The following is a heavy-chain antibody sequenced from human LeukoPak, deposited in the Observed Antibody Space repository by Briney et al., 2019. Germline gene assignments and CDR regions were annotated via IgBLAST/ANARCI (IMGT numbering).Heavy chain of an antibody. Sequence: GGSLRLSCAASGFTFSSYSMNWVRQAPGKGLEWVSYISSSSSTIYYADSVKGRFTISRDNAKNSLYLQMNSLRAEDTAVYYCAKGFQYYYGSGSYFDYWGQGTLVTVSS. CDR1: GFTFSSYS. D-gene: IGHD3-10*01. V-gene: IGHV3-48*01. CDR2: ISSSSSTI. J-gene: IGHJ4*02. CDR3: AKGFQYYYGSGSYFDY.